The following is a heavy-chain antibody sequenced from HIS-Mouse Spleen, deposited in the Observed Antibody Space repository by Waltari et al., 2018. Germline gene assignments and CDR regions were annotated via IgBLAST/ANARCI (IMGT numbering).Heavy chain of an antibody. Sequence: QVQLQQWGAGLLKPSETLSLTCAVYGGSFSGYYWSWIRQPPGKGLEWIGEINHSGSTKYNPSPKSRVTIAVDTSKNQFSLKLSSVTAADTAVYYCARGARHDYSNFAVFDYWGQGTLVTVSS. CDR1: GGSFSGYY. CDR3: ARGARHDYSNFAVFDY. D-gene: IGHD4-4*01. CDR2: INHSGST. J-gene: IGHJ4*02. V-gene: IGHV4-34*01.